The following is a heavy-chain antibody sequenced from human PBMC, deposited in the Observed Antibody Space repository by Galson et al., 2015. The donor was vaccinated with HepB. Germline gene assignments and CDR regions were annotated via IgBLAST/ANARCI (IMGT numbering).Heavy chain of an antibody. Sequence: SLRLSCAASGFTFSSYSMNWVRQAPGKGLEWVSYISSSSSTIYYADSVKGRFTISRDNAKNSLYLQMNSLRAEDMAVYYCARFKGVWGRYRRNVGIWFDPWGQGTLVTVSS. CDR2: ISSSSSTI. D-gene: IGHD3-16*02. CDR1: GFTFSSYS. J-gene: IGHJ5*02. V-gene: IGHV3-48*04. CDR3: ARFKGVWGRYRRNVGIWFDP.